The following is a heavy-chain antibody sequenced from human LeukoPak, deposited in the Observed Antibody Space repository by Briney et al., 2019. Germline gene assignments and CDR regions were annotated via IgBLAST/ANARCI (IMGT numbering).Heavy chain of an antibody. D-gene: IGHD3-10*01. J-gene: IGHJ6*03. CDR3: ASQYGSGSYPFDYYYYYMDV. V-gene: IGHV1-69*06. CDR2: IIPIFGTA. CDR1: GGTFSSYA. Sequence: SVTVSCKASGGTFSSYAISWVRQAPGQGLEWMGGIIPIFGTANYAQKFQGRVTITADKSTSTAYMELSSLRSEDTAVYYCASQYGSGSYPFDYYYYYMDVWGKGTTVTVSS.